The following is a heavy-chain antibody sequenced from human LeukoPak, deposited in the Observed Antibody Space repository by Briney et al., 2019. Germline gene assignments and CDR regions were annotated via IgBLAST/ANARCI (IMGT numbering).Heavy chain of an antibody. CDR1: GFPFSVYE. CDR3: ALLAVASDFDY. Sequence: PGGSLRLSRAVSGFPFSVYEMNWVRQAPGKGLEWVSNIGSSGTTIYYADAVRGRFSNSRDNAKSSLYLQMNSLRVEDTAVYYCALLAVASDFDYWGQGALVTVSS. V-gene: IGHV3-48*03. J-gene: IGHJ4*02. D-gene: IGHD6-19*01. CDR2: IGSSGTTI.